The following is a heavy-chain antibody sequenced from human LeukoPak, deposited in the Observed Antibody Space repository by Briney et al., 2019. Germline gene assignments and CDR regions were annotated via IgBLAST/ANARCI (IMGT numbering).Heavy chain of an antibody. CDR2: ISSSSSTI. Sequence: GGSLRLSCAASGFTFNKYAMTWVRQAPGKGLEWVSYISSSSSTIYYADSVKGRFTISRDNAKNSLYLQMNSLRDEDTAVYYCAREGLTGTTVFYYYGMDVWGQGTTVTVSS. D-gene: IGHD1-20*01. CDR1: GFTFNKYA. V-gene: IGHV3-48*02. CDR3: AREGLTGTTVFYYYGMDV. J-gene: IGHJ6*02.